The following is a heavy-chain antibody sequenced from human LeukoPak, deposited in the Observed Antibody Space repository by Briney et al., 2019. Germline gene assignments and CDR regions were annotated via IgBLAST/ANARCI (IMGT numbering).Heavy chain of an antibody. CDR3: ARACSGGTCYLAAFDI. J-gene: IGHJ3*02. CDR1: GFTFTTYA. Sequence: GGSLRLSCAASGFTFTTYAMSWVRQAPGKGLEWVSAISNSGVSTYYADSVKGRFTISRDNSKNTLHLQMNSLRAEDTAVYYCARACSGGTCYLAAFDIWGQGTMVTVSS. V-gene: IGHV3-23*01. CDR2: ISNSGVST. D-gene: IGHD2-15*01.